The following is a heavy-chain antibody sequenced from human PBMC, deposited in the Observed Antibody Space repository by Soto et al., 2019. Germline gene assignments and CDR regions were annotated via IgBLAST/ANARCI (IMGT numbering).Heavy chain of an antibody. CDR1: GGSFSGYY. V-gene: IGHV4-34*01. CDR3: ARSRDYYDSSHNWFDP. CDR2: INHSGST. D-gene: IGHD3-22*01. J-gene: IGHJ5*02. Sequence: QVQLQQWGAGLLKPSETLSLTCAVYGGSFSGYYWSWIRQPPGKGLEWIGEINHSGSTNYNPSLKSRVTISVDTSKNHFSLTLSSLTAADTAVYYCARSRDYYDSSHNWFDPWGQGTLVTVSS.